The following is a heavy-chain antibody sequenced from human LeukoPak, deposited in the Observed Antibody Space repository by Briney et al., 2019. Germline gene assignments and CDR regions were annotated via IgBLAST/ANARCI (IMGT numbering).Heavy chain of an antibody. J-gene: IGHJ4*02. CDR1: GFTFSSYE. CDR3: ARAVVHDNSH. CDR2: ISSSGSTI. V-gene: IGHV3-48*03. D-gene: IGHD5-24*01. Sequence: GGSLRLSCAASGFTFSSYEMNWVRQAPGKGLEWVSYISSSGSTIYYADSVKGRFTISRDDAKNSLYLQMNSLRAEDTAVYYCARAVVHDNSHWGQGTLVTVSS.